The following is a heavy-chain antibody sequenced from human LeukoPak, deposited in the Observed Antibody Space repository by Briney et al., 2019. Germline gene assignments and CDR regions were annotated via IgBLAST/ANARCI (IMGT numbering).Heavy chain of an antibody. CDR2: ISAYNGNT. V-gene: IGHV1-18*01. J-gene: IGHJ6*03. D-gene: IGHD3-9*01. CDR1: GYTFTSYD. Sequence: ASVKVSCKASGYTFTSYDINWVRQATGQGLEWMGWISAYNGNTNYAQKLQDRVTMTTDTSTSTAYMELRSLRSDDTAVYYCARVFNYYYMDVWGKGTTVTISS. CDR3: ARVFNYYYMDV.